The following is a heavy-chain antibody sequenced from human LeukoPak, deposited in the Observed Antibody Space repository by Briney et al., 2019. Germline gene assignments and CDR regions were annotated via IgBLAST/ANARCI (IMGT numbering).Heavy chain of an antibody. D-gene: IGHD2-2*01. V-gene: IGHV1-2*02. CDR3: ARPVFCSSTSCPFDY. CDR2: INPNRGGT. J-gene: IGHJ4*02. CDR1: GYTFTGYY. Sequence: ASVKVSCKASGYTFTGYYMHWVRQAPGQGLEWMGWINPNRGGTNYAQKFQGRVTMTRDTSISTAYMELSRLRSDDTAVYYCARPVFCSSTSCPFDYWGQGTLVTVSS.